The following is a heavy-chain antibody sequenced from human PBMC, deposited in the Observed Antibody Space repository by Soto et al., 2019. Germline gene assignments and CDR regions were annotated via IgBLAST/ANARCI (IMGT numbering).Heavy chain of an antibody. CDR2: MNPNSGNT. Sequence: QVPLVQSGAEVKKPGASVKVSCKASGYTFTSYDINWVRQATGQGLEWMGWMNPNSGNTGYAQKFQGRVTMTRNTSISTAYMELSSLRSEDTAVYYCARERSAAGTGGFDPWGQGTLVTVSS. CDR1: GYTFTSYD. V-gene: IGHV1-8*01. J-gene: IGHJ5*02. D-gene: IGHD6-13*01. CDR3: ARERSAAGTGGFDP.